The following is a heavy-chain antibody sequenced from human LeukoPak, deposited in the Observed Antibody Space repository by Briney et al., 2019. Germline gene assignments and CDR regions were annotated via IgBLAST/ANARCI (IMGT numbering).Heavy chain of an antibody. Sequence: GGSLRLSCAASGFTFSSYAMSWVRQAPGKGLEWVSAISGSGGSTYYADSVKGRFTISRDNSKNTLYLQMNSLRAEDTAVYYCAKVGPRGYCSGGSCHPGGAFDIWGQGTMVTVSS. J-gene: IGHJ3*02. CDR2: ISGSGGST. CDR3: AKVGPRGYCSGGSCHPGGAFDI. V-gene: IGHV3-23*01. CDR1: GFTFSSYA. D-gene: IGHD2-15*01.